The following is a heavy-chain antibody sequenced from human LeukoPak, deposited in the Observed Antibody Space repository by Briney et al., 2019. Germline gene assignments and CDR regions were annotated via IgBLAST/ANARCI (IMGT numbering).Heavy chain of an antibody. Sequence: QPGRSLRLSCAASGXPFSSYGMHWVRQAPGKGLEWVAVLSYDGSNEYYADSVKGRFTISRDNSKNTLYLQMNSLRVEDTAVYYCAGSWFYRDYFEYWGQGTLVTVSS. CDR3: AGSWFYRDYFEY. J-gene: IGHJ4*02. V-gene: IGHV3-30*03. D-gene: IGHD3-10*01. CDR1: GXPFSSYG. CDR2: LSYDGSNE.